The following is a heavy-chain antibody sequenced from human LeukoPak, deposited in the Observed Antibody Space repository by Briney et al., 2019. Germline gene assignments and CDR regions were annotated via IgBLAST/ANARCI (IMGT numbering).Heavy chain of an antibody. CDR1: GYRFTSYW. CDR2: IYPGDSDT. Sequence: GESLKISCKGSGYRFTSYWIGWVRPMPGKGLEWMGIIYPGDSDTRYSPSFQGQVTISADKSIRNPYLQWSSLQASDTAMYYCARPRGYGGNSDAFDIWGQGTMVTVAS. J-gene: IGHJ3*02. D-gene: IGHD4-23*01. V-gene: IGHV5-51*01. CDR3: ARPRGYGGNSDAFDI.